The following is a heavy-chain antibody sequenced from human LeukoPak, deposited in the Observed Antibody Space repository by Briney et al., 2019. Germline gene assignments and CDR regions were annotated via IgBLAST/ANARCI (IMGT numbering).Heavy chain of an antibody. Sequence: SETLSLTCAVYGGSFSGYYWSWIRQPPGKGLEWIGEINHSGSTNYNPSLKSRVTISVDTSKNQFSLKLSSVTDADTAVYYCARGKPLLRLFDPWGQGTLVTVSS. D-gene: IGHD3-16*01. V-gene: IGHV4-34*01. J-gene: IGHJ5*02. CDR2: INHSGST. CDR3: ARGKPLLRLFDP. CDR1: GGSFSGYY.